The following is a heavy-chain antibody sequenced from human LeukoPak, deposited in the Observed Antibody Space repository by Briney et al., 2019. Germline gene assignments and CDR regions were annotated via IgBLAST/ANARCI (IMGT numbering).Heavy chain of an antibody. CDR2: ISSSSNYI. CDR1: GFTFSSYS. CDR3: ARDHPTQYDFWSGHYGMDV. V-gene: IGHV3-21*01. Sequence: GGSLRLSCAASGFTFSSYSMNWVRQAPGKGLEWVSSISSSSNYIYYADSVKGRFTISRDNAKNSLYLQMNSLRAEDTAVYYCARDHPTQYDFWSGHYGMDVWGQGTTVTVSS. D-gene: IGHD3-3*01. J-gene: IGHJ6*02.